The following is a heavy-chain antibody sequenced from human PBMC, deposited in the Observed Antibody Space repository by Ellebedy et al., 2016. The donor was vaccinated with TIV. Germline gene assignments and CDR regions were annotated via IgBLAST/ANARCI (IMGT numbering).Heavy chain of an antibody. J-gene: IGHJ4*02. V-gene: IGHV1-2*04. CDR1: GYTFTDYY. CDR2: INPNICDT. Sequence: AASVKVSCKASGYTFTDYYIHWVRQAPGQGLEWMGWINPNICDTNYAQKFQGWVTMTWDTSISTAYMELSRLGSDDTAVYYCARANRTGITGGFYFDYWGQGALVTVSS. CDR3: ARANRTGITGGFYFDY. D-gene: IGHD1-7*01.